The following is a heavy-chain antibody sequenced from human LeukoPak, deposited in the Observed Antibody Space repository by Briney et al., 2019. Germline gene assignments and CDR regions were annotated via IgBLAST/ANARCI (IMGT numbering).Heavy chain of an antibody. CDR2: ISSNGGST. D-gene: IGHD2-21*02. CDR3: ARAYCGGDCYPDY. V-gene: IGHV3-64*01. Sequence: GGSLRLSCAASGFTFSSYAMHWVRQAPGKGLEYVSAISSNGGSTYYANSVKGRFTISRDNSKNTLYLQMGSLRAEDMAVYYCARAYCGGDCYPDYWGQGTLVTVSS. CDR1: GFTFSSYA. J-gene: IGHJ4*02.